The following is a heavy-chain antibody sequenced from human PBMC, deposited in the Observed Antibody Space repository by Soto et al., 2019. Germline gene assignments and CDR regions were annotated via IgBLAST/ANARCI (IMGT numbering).Heavy chain of an antibody. J-gene: IGHJ6*02. D-gene: IGHD3-22*01. V-gene: IGHV1-69*12. CDR1: GGTFSSYA. Sequence: QVQLVQSGAEVKKPGSSVKVSCKASGGTFSSYAISWVRQAPGQGLEWMGGIIPIFGTADYAPKFQGRVTITAGESTSTGYMELSSLRSEDTAVYYCAVTMTNYYYYGMDVWGQGTTVTVSS. CDR3: AVTMTNYYYYGMDV. CDR2: IIPIFGTA.